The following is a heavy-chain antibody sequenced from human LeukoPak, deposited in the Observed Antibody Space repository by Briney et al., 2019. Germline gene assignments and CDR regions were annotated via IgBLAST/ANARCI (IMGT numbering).Heavy chain of an antibody. D-gene: IGHD3-22*01. CDR2: INHSGST. Sequence: SETLSLTCAVYGGSFSGYYWSWIRQPPGKGLEWIGEINHSGSTNYNPSLKSRVTISVDTSKNQFSLKLSSVTAADTAVYYCARPVHYYDSSGYYPKYYYYYYMDVWGKGTTVTVSS. V-gene: IGHV4-34*01. J-gene: IGHJ6*03. CDR1: GGSFSGYY. CDR3: ARPVHYYDSSGYYPKYYYYYYMDV.